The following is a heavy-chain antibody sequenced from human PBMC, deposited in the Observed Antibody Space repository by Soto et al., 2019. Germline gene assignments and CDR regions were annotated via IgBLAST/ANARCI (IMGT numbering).Heavy chain of an antibody. CDR3: ARSPRSIAAGGIDY. CDR2: IYHGGST. Sequence: QVQLQESGPGLVKPSGTLSLTCAVSGGSISSSNLWTWVRQPPGKGLEWIGEIYHGGSTNYNPSLKSLVPISVDKSKNQFSLRLISVTAADTAVYYCARSPRSIAAGGIDYWGQGILVTVSS. J-gene: IGHJ4*02. V-gene: IGHV4-4*02. CDR1: GGSISSSNL. D-gene: IGHD6-13*01.